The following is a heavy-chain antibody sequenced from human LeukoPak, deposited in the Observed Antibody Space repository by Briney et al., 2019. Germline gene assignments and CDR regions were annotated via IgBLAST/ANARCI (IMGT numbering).Heavy chain of an antibody. J-gene: IGHJ4*02. V-gene: IGHV3-74*01. CDR3: ARARVGDPTDY. Sequence: GGSLRLSYAASGFPFSSYAMYWVRQAPGEGLVWVSRVHGDGNNIGYADFVEGRFTISRDNAKNALYLEMSSLRREDTAVYYCARARVGDPTDYWGQGTLVTVSS. D-gene: IGHD1-26*01. CDR2: VHGDGNNI. CDR1: GFPFSSYA.